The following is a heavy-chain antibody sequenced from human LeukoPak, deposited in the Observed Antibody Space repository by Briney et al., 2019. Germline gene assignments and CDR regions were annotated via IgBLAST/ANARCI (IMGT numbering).Heavy chain of an antibody. V-gene: IGHV1-2*02. D-gene: IGHD5-18*01. CDR1: GYTFTGYY. Sequence: ASVKVSCKASGYTFTGYYMHWVRKAPGQVLEWMGWINPNSGGTNYAQKFQGRVTMTRDTSISTAYMELSRLRSDDTAVYYCARDEYQLWSSYYYYYGMDVWGQGTTVTVSS. CDR3: ARDEYQLWSSYYYYYGMDV. CDR2: INPNSGGT. J-gene: IGHJ6*02.